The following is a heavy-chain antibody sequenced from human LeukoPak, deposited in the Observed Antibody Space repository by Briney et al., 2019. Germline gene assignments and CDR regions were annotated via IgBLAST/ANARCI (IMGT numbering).Heavy chain of an antibody. CDR1: GVSITSDTYY. J-gene: IGHJ4*02. CDR3: ARTRDFWSAYFDY. CDR2: ILHSGST. D-gene: IGHD3-3*01. Sequence: PSQTLSLTCAVSGVSITSDTYYWSWIRQPPGKGLEWIGYILHSGSTYHNPSLKSRVTISIDTSKSQSSLKLSSATAADTAVYFCARTRDFWSAYFDYWGQGTLVTVSS. V-gene: IGHV4-30-2*01.